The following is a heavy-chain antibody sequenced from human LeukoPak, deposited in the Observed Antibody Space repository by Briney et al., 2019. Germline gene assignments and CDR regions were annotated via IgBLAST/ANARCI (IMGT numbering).Heavy chain of an antibody. J-gene: IGHJ4*02. CDR1: GNIFTTYA. Sequence: ASVKVSCKASGNIFTTYALNWVRQAPGQGLEWMGWINTNTGDPTYAQGFTGRFVFSLDTSVNTAYLQISSLKAEDTAVYYRARDQDRGYDFSFDYWGQGSLVTVSS. D-gene: IGHD5-12*01. CDR3: ARDQDRGYDFSFDY. CDR2: INTNTGDP. V-gene: IGHV7-4-1*02.